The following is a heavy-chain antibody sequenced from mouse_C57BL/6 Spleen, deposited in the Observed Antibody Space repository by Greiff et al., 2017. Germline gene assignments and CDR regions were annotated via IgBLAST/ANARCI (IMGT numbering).Heavy chain of an antibody. CDR3: ARDQDYDWYFDV. CDR2: ISYDGSN. J-gene: IGHJ1*03. CDR1: GYSITSGYY. Sequence: EVQLVESGPGLVKPSQSLSLTCSVTGYSITSGYYWNWIRQFPGNKLEWMGYISYDGSNNYNPSLKNRFSITRDTSKNQFFLKLNSVTTEDTATDTCARDQDYDWYFDVWGTGTTVTVSS. D-gene: IGHD2-4*01. V-gene: IGHV3-6*01.